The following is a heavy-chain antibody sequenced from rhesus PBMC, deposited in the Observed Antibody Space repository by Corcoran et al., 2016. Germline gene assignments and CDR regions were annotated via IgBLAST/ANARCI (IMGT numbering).Heavy chain of an antibody. J-gene: IGHJ4*01. V-gene: IGHV4-127*01. Sequence: QVQLQESGPGLVKPSETLSLTCAVSGYSISSGYAWTWIRPPPGRVLGWVGYIGGSWVITNYNPSLKSRVTISKDTSNNQFSLQLMSVTAADTAVYYCARTDYCTGSGCYATDSWGQGVLVTVSS. D-gene: IGHD2-21*01. CDR2: IGGSWVIT. CDR3: ARTDYCTGSGCYATDS. CDR1: GYSISSGYA.